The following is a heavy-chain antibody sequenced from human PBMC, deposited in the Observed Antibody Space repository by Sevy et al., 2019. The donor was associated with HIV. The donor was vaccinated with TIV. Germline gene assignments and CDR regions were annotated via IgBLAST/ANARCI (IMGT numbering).Heavy chain of an antibody. CDR3: EAIATAGRDY. CDR1: GFIFSSYV. J-gene: IGHJ4*02. CDR2: ISGSGGST. D-gene: IGHD6-13*01. V-gene: IGHV3-23*01. Sequence: GGSLRLSCAASGFIFSSYVMSWVRQAPGKGLEWVSSISGSGGSTYYADSVKGRFTISRDNSKNTLDLQMNSLRAEDTAVYYCEAIATAGRDYWGQRTLVTVSS.